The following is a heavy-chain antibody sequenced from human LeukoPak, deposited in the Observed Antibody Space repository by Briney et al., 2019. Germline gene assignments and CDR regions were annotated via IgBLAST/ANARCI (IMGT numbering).Heavy chain of an antibody. J-gene: IGHJ4*02. V-gene: IGHV3-30*02. Sequence: SGGSLRLSCAASGFTFSSYGMHWFRQPPGKGLEGVAFIRYDGSNKYYADSVKGRFTISRDNSKNTLYLQMNSLRAEDTAVYYCAKDRPRIAVAGNEFDYWGQGTLVTVSS. CDR1: GFTFSSYG. CDR2: IRYDGSNK. CDR3: AKDRPRIAVAGNEFDY. D-gene: IGHD6-19*01.